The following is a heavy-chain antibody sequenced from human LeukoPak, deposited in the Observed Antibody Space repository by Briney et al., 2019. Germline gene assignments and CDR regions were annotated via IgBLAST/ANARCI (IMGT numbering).Heavy chain of an antibody. CDR1: GFSLSSYW. CDR2: IKQDGSEK. Sequence: GGSLRLSCAASGFSLSSYWMTWVRQAPGKGLEWVANIKQDGSEKNYVDSVKGRFTISRDNAKNSLYLQMNSLRAEDTALYYCAKASGGAYYYYYMDVWGKGTTVTISS. D-gene: IGHD1-26*01. V-gene: IGHV3-7*03. J-gene: IGHJ6*03. CDR3: AKASGGAYYYYYMDV.